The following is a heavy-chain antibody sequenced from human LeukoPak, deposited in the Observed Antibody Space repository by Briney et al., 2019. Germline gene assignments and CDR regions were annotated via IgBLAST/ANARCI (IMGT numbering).Heavy chain of an antibody. D-gene: IGHD4-17*01. CDR1: GFTFSSYG. J-gene: IGHJ5*02. Sequence: SGGSLRLSCAASGFTFSSYGMHWVRQAPGKGLEWVAVISYDGSNKYYADSVKGRFTISRDNSKNTLYLQMNSLRAEDTAVYYCAKNPDYGDPWGQGTLVTVSS. CDR3: AKNPDYGDP. V-gene: IGHV3-30*18. CDR2: ISYDGSNK.